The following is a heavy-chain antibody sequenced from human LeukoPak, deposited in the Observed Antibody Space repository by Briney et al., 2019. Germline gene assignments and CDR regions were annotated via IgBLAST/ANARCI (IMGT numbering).Heavy chain of an antibody. J-gene: IGHJ5*02. V-gene: IGHV4-39*01. CDR1: GGSISSSSYY. CDR3: AALADCSGGSCYGHNWFDP. CDR2: IYYSGST. D-gene: IGHD2-15*01. Sequence: SETLSLTCTVSGGSISSSSYYWGWIRQPPGKGLERIGSIYYSGSTYYNPSLKSRVTISVDTSKNQFSLKLSSVTAADTAVYYCAALADCSGGSCYGHNWFDPWGQGTLVTVSS.